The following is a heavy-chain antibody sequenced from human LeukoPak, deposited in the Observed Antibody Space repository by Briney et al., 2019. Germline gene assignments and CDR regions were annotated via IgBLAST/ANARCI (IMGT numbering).Heavy chain of an antibody. CDR2: IYTSGST. D-gene: IGHD3-10*01. CDR3: ARGRHYGSGSYYNY. J-gene: IGHJ4*02. V-gene: IGHV4-4*07. CDR1: GGSISSYY. Sequence: PSETLSLTCTVSGGSISSYYWSWIRQPAGKGLEWIGRIYTSGSTNYNPSLKSRVTVSVDTSKNQFSLKLSSVTAADTAVYYCARGRHYGSGSYYNYWGQGTLVTVSS.